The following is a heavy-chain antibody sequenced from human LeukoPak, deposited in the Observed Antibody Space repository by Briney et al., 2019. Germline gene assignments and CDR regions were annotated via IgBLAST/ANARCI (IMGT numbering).Heavy chain of an antibody. CDR2: IDRSGGST. V-gene: IGHV3-23*01. CDR3: AKAHNFDY. Sequence: PGGSLRLSCAASGLTFSSDAMSWVRQAPGKGLEWVSVIDRSGGSTWYADSVKGRFTISRDNSENTLYLQMNSLRAEDTAVYYCAKAHNFDYWGQGTLVTVSS. J-gene: IGHJ4*02. CDR1: GLTFSSDA.